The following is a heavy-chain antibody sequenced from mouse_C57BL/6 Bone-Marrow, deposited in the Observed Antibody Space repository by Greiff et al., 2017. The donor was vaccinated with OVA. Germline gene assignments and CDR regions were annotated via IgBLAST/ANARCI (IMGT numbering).Heavy chain of an antibody. CDR1: GYTFTSYW. CDR3: AISIYYNGMSLYYFDY. V-gene: IGHV1-74*01. Sequence: VQLQQPGAELVKPGASVKVSCKASGYTFTSYWMHWVKQRPGQGLEWIGRIHPSDSDTNSNQKFKGKATLTVDKSSSTAYMQLSSLTSYDSAVYYCAISIYYNGMSLYYFDYWGQGTTLTVSS. D-gene: IGHD1-1*01. J-gene: IGHJ2*01. CDR2: IHPSDSDT.